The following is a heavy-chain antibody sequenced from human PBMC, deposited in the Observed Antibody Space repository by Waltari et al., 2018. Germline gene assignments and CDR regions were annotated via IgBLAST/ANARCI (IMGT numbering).Heavy chain of an antibody. Sequence: QLQLQESGPGLVKPSETLSLTCTVSGGSISSSSYYWGWIRQPPGKGLEWIGSIYYSGRTCYNPSLKGRVTISVDTSKNQFSLKLSSVTAADTAVYYCARGTAVAGTGYWGQGTLVTVSS. CDR3: ARGTAVAGTGY. CDR2: IYYSGRT. CDR1: GGSISSSSYY. V-gene: IGHV4-39*07. D-gene: IGHD6-19*01. J-gene: IGHJ4*02.